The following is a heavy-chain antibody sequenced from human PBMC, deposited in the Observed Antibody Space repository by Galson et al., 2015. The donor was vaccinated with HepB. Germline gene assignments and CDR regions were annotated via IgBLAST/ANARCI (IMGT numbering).Heavy chain of an antibody. CDR3: AKGFEYSSSYGYYYYGMDV. Sequence: SLRLSCAASGFTFSSYAMSWVRQAPGKGLEWVSAISGSGGSTYYADSVKGRFTISRDNSKNTLYLQMNSLRAEDTAVYYCAKGFEYSSSYGYYYYGMDVWGQGTTVTVSS. J-gene: IGHJ6*02. V-gene: IGHV3-23*01. D-gene: IGHD6-6*01. CDR2: ISGSGGST. CDR1: GFTFSSYA.